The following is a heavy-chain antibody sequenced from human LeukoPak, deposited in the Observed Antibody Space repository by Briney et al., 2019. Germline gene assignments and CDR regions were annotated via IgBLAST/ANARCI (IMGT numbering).Heavy chain of an antibody. CDR3: ASQLGGTTFH. V-gene: IGHV4-59*01. Sequence: SETLSLTCTVSGGSISSYYWSWIRQPPGKGLEWVGYIYHSGITNYNPSLKSRVTISLDTSKNQFSLKLSSVTAADTAVYYCASQLGGTTFHWGQGTLVTVSS. CDR2: IYHSGIT. CDR1: GGSISSYY. D-gene: IGHD1-1*01. J-gene: IGHJ4*02.